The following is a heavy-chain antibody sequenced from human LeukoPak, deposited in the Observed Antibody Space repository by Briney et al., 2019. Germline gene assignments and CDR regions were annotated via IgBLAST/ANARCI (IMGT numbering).Heavy chain of an antibody. V-gene: IGHV4-31*03. D-gene: IGHD2-15*01. CDR2: IYYSGST. CDR3: AREPGYCSGGSCYSGYGMDV. CDR1: GGSISSGGYY. J-gene: IGHJ6*02. Sequence: SETLSLTCTVSGGSISSGGYYWSWIRQHPGKGLEWIGYIYYSGSTYYNLSLKSRVTISVDTSKNQFSLKLSSVTAADTAVYYCAREPGYCSGGSCYSGYGMDVWGQGTTVTVSS.